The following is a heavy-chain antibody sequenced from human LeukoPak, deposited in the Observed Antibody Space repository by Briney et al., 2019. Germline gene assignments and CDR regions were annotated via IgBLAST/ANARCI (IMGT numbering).Heavy chain of an antibody. D-gene: IGHD3-16*01. J-gene: IGHJ4*02. V-gene: IGHV3-7*01. Sequence: GGSLRLSCAASGFTFSSYWMSWVRQAPGKGLEWVANIKQDGSEKYYVDSVKGQFTISRDNAKNSLYLQMNSLRAEATALYYGASGRQLGYWGQGTLVTVSS. CDR3: ASGRQLGY. CDR1: GFTFSSYW. CDR2: IKQDGSEK.